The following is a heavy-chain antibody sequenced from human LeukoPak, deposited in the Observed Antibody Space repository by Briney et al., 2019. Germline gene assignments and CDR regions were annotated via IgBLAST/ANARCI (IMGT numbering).Heavy chain of an antibody. CDR1: GFTFSSYA. J-gene: IGHJ4*02. CDR3: ARDTLGEAACDY. V-gene: IGHV3-23*01. D-gene: IGHD3-16*01. Sequence: GGSLRLSCAASGFTFSSYAMSWVRQAPGKGLEWVSVISGSGGSTYYADSVKGRFTISRDNSKNTLYPQMNSLRAEDTAVYYCARDTLGEAACDYWGQGTLVTVSS. CDR2: ISGSGGST.